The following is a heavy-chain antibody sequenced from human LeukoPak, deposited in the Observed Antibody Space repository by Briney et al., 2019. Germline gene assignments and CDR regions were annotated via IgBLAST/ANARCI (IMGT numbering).Heavy chain of an antibody. J-gene: IGHJ4*02. CDR3: AKGFKNYDILTGSQDY. V-gene: IGHV3-30*02. D-gene: IGHD3-9*01. CDR1: GFTFSSYG. Sequence: GGTLRLSCAASGFTFSSYGMHWVRQAPGKGLEWVAFIRYDGSNKYYADSVKGRFTISRDNSKNTLYLQMNSLRAEDTAVYYCAKGFKNYDILTGSQDYWGQGTLVTVSS. CDR2: IRYDGSNK.